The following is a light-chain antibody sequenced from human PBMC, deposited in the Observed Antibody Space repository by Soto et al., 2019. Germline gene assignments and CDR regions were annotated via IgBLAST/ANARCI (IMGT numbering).Light chain of an antibody. Sequence: EIVMTQSPATLSVSPGERATLSCRASQSVGNYLAWYQQKPGQAPRLLMYGTSTRATGIPARFSGSGSGTEFTLTISSLQSEDFAVYYCQQSNKWPLTFGQGTRLEI. CDR1: QSVGNY. V-gene: IGKV3-15*01. CDR2: GTS. J-gene: IGKJ2*01. CDR3: QQSNKWPLT.